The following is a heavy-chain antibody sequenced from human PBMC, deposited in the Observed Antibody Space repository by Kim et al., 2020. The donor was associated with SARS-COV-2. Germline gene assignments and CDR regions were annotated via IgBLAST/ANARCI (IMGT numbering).Heavy chain of an antibody. Sequence: SETLSLTCAVSGGSISSYYWSWIRQPPGKGLEWIGYIYYSGSTNYNPSLKSRVTISVDTSKNQFSLKLSSVTAADTAVYYCARRGKMATIRGHAFDIWGQGTMVTVSS. V-gene: IGHV4-59*08. J-gene: IGHJ3*02. D-gene: IGHD5-12*01. CDR3: ARRGKMATIRGHAFDI. CDR2: IYYSGST. CDR1: GGSISSYY.